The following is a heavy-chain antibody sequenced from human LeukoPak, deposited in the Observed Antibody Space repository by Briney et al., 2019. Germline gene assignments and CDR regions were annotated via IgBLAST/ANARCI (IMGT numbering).Heavy chain of an antibody. CDR3: AHRRSSSFDY. J-gene: IGHJ4*02. D-gene: IGHD6-6*01. Sequence: SGPTLVNPTQTLTLTCTFSGFSFSTSEVAVGWIRQPPGKALEWLALIYGNDGKHYSPSLKSRLTITKDTSKNHVVVTMTNMDPVDTATYYCAHRRSSSFDYWGQGTLVTVSS. CDR2: IYGNDGK. V-gene: IGHV2-5*01. CDR1: GFSFSTSEVA.